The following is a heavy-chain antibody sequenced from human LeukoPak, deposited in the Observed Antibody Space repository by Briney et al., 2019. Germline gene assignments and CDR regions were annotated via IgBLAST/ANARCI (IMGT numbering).Heavy chain of an antibody. CDR2: IYTSGST. J-gene: IGHJ3*02. CDR3: ASSLYYYDSSGYYSDAFDI. CDR1: GGSISSGSYY. V-gene: IGHV4-61*02. Sequence: ASQTLSLTCTVSGGSISSGSYYWRWIRQPAGKGLEWIERIYTSGSTNYNPSLKSRLTISVDTSKNQFSLKLSSVTAADTAVYYCASSLYYYDSSGYYSDAFDIWGQGTMVTVSS. D-gene: IGHD3-22*01.